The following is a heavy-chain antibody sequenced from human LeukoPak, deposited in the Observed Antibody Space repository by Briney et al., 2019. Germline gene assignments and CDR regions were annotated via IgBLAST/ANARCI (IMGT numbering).Heavy chain of an antibody. J-gene: IGHJ1*01. CDR3: ARDWRYCSGGSCYPAEYFQH. Sequence: GGSLRLSCAASGFTFSSYAMSWVRQAPGKGLEWVANIKQDGSEKYYVDSVKGRFTISRDNAKNSLYLQMNSLRAEDTAVYYCARDWRYCSGGSCYPAEYFQHWGQGTLVTVSS. CDR2: IKQDGSEK. V-gene: IGHV3-7*01. D-gene: IGHD2-15*01. CDR1: GFTFSSYA.